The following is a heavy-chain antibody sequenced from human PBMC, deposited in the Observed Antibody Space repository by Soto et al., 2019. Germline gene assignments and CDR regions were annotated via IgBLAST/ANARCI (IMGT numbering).Heavy chain of an antibody. V-gene: IGHV4-61*01. Sequence: QVQLLESGPGLAKPSETLSLTCTVSGGSVSSGSYYWTWIRQPPGRGLEWIGYIYYSGSTNYNPSLKSRVTVSKDMSKIQCSLKLSSVTVADTAVYYCARGDWGSSGDAGGLDPWGQGTLVTVSS. J-gene: IGHJ5*02. CDR3: ARGDWGSSGDAGGLDP. CDR2: IYYSGST. D-gene: IGHD5-12*01. CDR1: GGSVSSGSYY.